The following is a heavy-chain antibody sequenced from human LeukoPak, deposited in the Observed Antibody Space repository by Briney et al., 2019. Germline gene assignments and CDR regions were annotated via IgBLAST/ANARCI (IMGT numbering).Heavy chain of an antibody. V-gene: IGHV1-69*05. CDR2: IIPIFGTA. J-gene: IGHJ4*02. D-gene: IGHD5-18*01. CDR1: GGTFSSYA. Sequence: SVKVSCKASGGTFSSYAISWVRQAPGQGLEWMGGIIPIFGTANYAQKFQGRVTITMDESTSTAYMELSNLRSEDTAVYYCARGTIRGYSYGSLDYWGQGTLVTVSS. CDR3: ARGTIRGYSYGSLDY.